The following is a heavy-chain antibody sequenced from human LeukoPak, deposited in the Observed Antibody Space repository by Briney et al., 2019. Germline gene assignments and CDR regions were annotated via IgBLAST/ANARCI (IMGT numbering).Heavy chain of an antibody. Sequence: PVKVSCKASGGTFSGYAISWVRQAPGQGLEWMGGIIPIFGTANYAQKFQGRVTITADESTSTAYMELSSLRSEDTAVYYCARANRQWLVRGGFDYWGQGTLVTVSS. D-gene: IGHD6-19*01. V-gene: IGHV1-69*13. CDR1: GGTFSGYA. J-gene: IGHJ4*02. CDR2: IIPIFGTA. CDR3: ARANRQWLVRGGFDY.